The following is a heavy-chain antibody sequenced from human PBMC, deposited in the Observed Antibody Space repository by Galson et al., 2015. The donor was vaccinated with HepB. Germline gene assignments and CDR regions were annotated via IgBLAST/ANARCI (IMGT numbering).Heavy chain of an antibody. CDR2: IIPIFGTA. CDR3: ARGIVRDGYNLRLAFDI. V-gene: IGHV1-69*13. D-gene: IGHD5-24*01. CDR1: GGTFSSYA. Sequence: SVKVSCKASGGTFSSYAISWVRQAPGQGLEWMGGIIPIFGTANYAQKFQGRVTITADESTSTAYMELSSLRSEDTAVYYCARGIVRDGYNLRLAFDIWGQGTMVTVSS. J-gene: IGHJ3*02.